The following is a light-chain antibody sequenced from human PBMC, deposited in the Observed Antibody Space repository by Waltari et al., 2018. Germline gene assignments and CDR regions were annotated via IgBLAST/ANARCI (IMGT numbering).Light chain of an antibody. Sequence: DIKMTQSPSSLSASVGDRVTITCRASQGISNDLAWYQQKPGKVPKLLIYAASTLQSGVPSRFSGSGSGTHFTLTISSLQPEDVAIYYCQQLSGYPFTFGPGTKVDIK. CDR2: AAS. CDR3: QQLSGYPFT. V-gene: IGKV1-27*01. CDR1: QGISND. J-gene: IGKJ3*01.